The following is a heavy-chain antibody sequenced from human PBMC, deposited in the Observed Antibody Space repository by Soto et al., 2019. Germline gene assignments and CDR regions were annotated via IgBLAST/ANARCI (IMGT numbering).Heavy chain of an antibody. CDR3: AKDSGYYDSSGYWGRAPSIFDY. CDR2: ISYDGSNK. J-gene: IGHJ4*02. D-gene: IGHD3-22*01. V-gene: IGHV3-30*18. Sequence: GGSLRLSCAASGFTFSSYGMHWVRQAPGKGLEWVAVISYDGSNKYYADSVKGRFTISRDNSKNTLYLQMNSLRAEDTAVYYCAKDSGYYDSSGYWGRAPSIFDYWGQGTLVTVSS. CDR1: GFTFSSYG.